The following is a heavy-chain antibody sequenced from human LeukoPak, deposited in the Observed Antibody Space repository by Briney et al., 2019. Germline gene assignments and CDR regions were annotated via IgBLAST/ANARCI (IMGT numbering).Heavy chain of an antibody. CDR1: GFPFNDYP. Sequence: GGSLRLSCTVSGFPFNDYPMTWLRQAPRKGLEWVATINQDATEKYFLESVRGRFTLSRDNAKNSVVLEMFSLRDEDTALYYCARGGVVLFDYWGRGTQVTVSS. D-gene: IGHD2-15*01. CDR2: INQDATEK. J-gene: IGHJ4*02. V-gene: IGHV3-7*01. CDR3: ARGGVVLFDY.